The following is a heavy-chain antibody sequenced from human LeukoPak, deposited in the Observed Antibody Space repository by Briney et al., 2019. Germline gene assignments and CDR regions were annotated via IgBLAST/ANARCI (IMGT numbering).Heavy chain of an antibody. CDR1: GGSISSGGYY. Sequence: PSQTLSLTCTVSGGSISSGGYYWSWIRQHPGKGLEWIGHIYYSGSTYYNPSLKSRVTISVDTSKNQFSLKLSSVTAADTAVYYCARVAVVVVAATLSNWFDPWGQGTLVTVSS. CDR3: ARVAVVVVAATLSNWFDP. CDR2: IYYSGST. D-gene: IGHD2-15*01. J-gene: IGHJ5*02. V-gene: IGHV4-31*03.